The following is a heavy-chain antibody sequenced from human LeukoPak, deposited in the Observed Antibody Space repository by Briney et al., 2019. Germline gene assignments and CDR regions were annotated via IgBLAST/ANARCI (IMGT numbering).Heavy chain of an antibody. Sequence: PSETLSLTCTVSGGSISSGDYYWSWIRQPPGKGLEWIGYIYYSGSTSYNPSLKSRVTILVDTSKNQFSLKLSSVTAADTAVYYCARHPILRSIATQPDYWGQGTLVTVSS. CDR3: ARHPILRSIATQPDY. CDR2: IYYSGST. V-gene: IGHV4-30-4*08. J-gene: IGHJ4*02. CDR1: GGSISSGDYY. D-gene: IGHD6-6*01.